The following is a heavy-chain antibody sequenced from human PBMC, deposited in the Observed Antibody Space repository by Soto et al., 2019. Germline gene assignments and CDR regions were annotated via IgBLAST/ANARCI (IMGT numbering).Heavy chain of an antibody. CDR1: GGTFSSYA. CDR2: IIPIFGTA. Sequence: QVHLVQSGAEVKKHGSSVKVSCKASGGTFSSYAISWVRQAPGHGLAWMGGIIPIFGTANYAQKFQGRVTITADASTSTAYMELSSMRSEDTAVYYCARDLHGSGSYYKVYSYYGMDVWGHGNTVTVSS. V-gene: IGHV1-69*01. D-gene: IGHD3-10*01. J-gene: IGHJ6*02. CDR3: ARDLHGSGSYYKVYSYYGMDV.